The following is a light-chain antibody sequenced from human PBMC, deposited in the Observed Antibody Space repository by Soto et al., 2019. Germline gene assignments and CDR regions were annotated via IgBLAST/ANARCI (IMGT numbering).Light chain of an antibody. V-gene: IGKV3-20*01. CDR3: QQYGTSPLT. CDR1: QSVGSTY. Sequence: EIVLTQSPGTLSLSPGERATLSCRASQSVGSTYLAWYQQKPGQAPKLLMYGVSSRATGIPDRFSGSGSGTDFTLTISRLEPEDFAVYSCQQYGTSPLTFGPGTKVDI. CDR2: GVS. J-gene: IGKJ3*01.